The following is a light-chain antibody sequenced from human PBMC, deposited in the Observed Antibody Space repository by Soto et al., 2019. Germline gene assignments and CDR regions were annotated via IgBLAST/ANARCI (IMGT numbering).Light chain of an antibody. J-gene: IGLJ3*02. CDR2: NTF. CDR3: QSYDRSLSGWV. Sequence: QSVLTQPPSVSGAPGQRVTISCTGSSSNIGAGYDVQWYQQVPGTAPKLLISNTFNRPSGVPDRFSGSRSDTSASLAITGLQADDEADYYCQSYDRSLSGWVFGGGTKLTVL. CDR1: SSNIGAGYD. V-gene: IGLV1-40*01.